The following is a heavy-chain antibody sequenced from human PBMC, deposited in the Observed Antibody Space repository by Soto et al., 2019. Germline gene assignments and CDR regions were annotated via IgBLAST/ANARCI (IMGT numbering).Heavy chain of an antibody. J-gene: IGHJ4*02. V-gene: IGHV4-59*01. CDR3: ARGYYDSSAYYYFDY. D-gene: IGHD3-22*01. Sequence: SETLSLTCTVSGGSISSYYWSWIRQPPGKGLEWIGYIYYSGSTNYNPSLKSRVTISVDTSKNQFPLKLSSVTAADTAVYYCARGYYDSSAYYYFDYWGQGTLVTVSS. CDR1: GGSISSYY. CDR2: IYYSGST.